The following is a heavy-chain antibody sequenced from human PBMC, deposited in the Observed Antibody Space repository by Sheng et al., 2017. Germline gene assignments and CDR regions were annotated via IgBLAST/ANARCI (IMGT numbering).Heavy chain of an antibody. Sequence: QVQLVESGGGVVQPGRSLRLSCAASGFTFSSYGMHWVRQAPGKGLEWVAVIWYDGSNKYYADSVKGRFTISRDNSKNTLYLQMNSLRAEDTAVYYCARDRDGTAMVIDAFDIWGQGTMVTVSS. D-gene: IGHD5-18*01. V-gene: IGHV3-33*01. J-gene: IGHJ3*02. CDR1: GFTFSSYG. CDR3: ARDRDGTAMVIDAFDI. CDR2: IWYDGSNK.